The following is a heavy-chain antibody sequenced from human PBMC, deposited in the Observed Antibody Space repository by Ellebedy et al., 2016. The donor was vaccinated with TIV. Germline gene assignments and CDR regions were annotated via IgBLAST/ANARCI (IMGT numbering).Heavy chain of an antibody. CDR2: KRFDGRME. CDR3: TRETNPPPGALAGTGFDC. J-gene: IGHJ4*02. CDR1: GFSFSTHG. V-gene: IGHV3-30*02. D-gene: IGHD6-19*01. Sequence: GESLKISCVASGFSFSTHGMHWVRQAPGKGLEWVAFKRFDGRMEYNGDSVKGRFIISRDLSENTLYLQMTRLRSEDTGIYYCTRETNPPPGALAGTGFDCWGQGTLVIVSS.